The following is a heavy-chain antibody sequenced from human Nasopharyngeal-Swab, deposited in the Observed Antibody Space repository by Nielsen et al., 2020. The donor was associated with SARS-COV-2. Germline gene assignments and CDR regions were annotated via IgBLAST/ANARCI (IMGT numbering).Heavy chain of an antibody. V-gene: IGHV3-73*01. CDR3: TRCGGGCYSGRDY. CDR2: IRSRGNNYAT. Sequence: GESLKISCAASGFTFSDSAIHWVRQASGKGLEWVGRIRSRGNNYATAYAASVKGRFILFRDDPKNTAYLQMNSLKTEDTAVYYCTRCGGGCYSGRDYWGQGTLVTVSS. J-gene: IGHJ4*02. CDR1: GFTFSDSA. D-gene: IGHD2-15*01.